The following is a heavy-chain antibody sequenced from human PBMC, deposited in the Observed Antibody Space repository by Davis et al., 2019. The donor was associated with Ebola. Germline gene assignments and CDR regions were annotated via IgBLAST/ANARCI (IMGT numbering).Heavy chain of an antibody. J-gene: IGHJ6*02. CDR2: ISAYNGNT. Sequence: ASVKVSCKASGYTFTSYGISWVRQAPGQGLEWMGWISAYNGNTNYAQKLQGRVTMTTDTSTSTAYMELSSLRSEDTAVYYCARERAEYYYGSGSYYYYGMDVWGQGTTVTVSS. D-gene: IGHD3-10*01. CDR3: ARERAEYYYGSGSYYYYGMDV. CDR1: GYTFTSYG. V-gene: IGHV1-18*01.